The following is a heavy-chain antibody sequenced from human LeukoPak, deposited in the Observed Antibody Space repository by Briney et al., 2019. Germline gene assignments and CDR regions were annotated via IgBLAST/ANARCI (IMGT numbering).Heavy chain of an antibody. CDR1: GFTVSSNY. V-gene: IGHV3-66*01. J-gene: IGHJ4*02. CDR2: IYSGGST. Sequence: GGSLRLSCAASGFTVSSNYMSWVRQAPGKGLEWVSVIYSGGSTYYADSVKGRFTISRDNSKNTLYLQMNSLRAEDTAVYYCARYVLRYFDWYIDYWGQGTLVTVSS. CDR3: ARYVLRYFDWYIDY. D-gene: IGHD3-9*01.